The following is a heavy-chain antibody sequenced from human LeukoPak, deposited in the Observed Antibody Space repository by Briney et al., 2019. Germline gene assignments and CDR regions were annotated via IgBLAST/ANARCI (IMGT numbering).Heavy chain of an antibody. D-gene: IGHD2-2*01. CDR2: IYSGGST. V-gene: IGHV3-53*01. J-gene: IGHJ3*02. Sequence: GGSLSLSCAASGFTVSSNYMSWVRKAPGKGLEWVSVIYSGGSTYYADSVKGRFTISRDNSKNTLYLQMNSLRAEDTAVYYCARDLLTPQRIDIWGQGTMVTVSS. CDR1: GFTVSSNY. CDR3: ARDLLTPQRIDI.